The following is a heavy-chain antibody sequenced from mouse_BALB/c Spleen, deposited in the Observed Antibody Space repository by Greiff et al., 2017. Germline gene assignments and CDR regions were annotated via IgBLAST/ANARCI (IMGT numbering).Heavy chain of an antibody. J-gene: IGHJ4*01. CDR3: ARDYYGSPYAMDY. D-gene: IGHD1-1*01. CDR1: GYAFSSSW. CDR2: IYPGDGDT. V-gene: IGHV1-82*01. Sequence: QVQLQQSGPELVKPGASVKISCKASGYAFSSSWMNWVKQRPGQGLEWIGRIYPGDGDTNYNGKFKGKATLTADKSSSTAYMQLSSLTSVDSAVYFCARDYYGSPYAMDYWGQGTSVTVSS.